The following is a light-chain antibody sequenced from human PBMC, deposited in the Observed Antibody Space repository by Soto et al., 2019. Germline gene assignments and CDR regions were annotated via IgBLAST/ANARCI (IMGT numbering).Light chain of an antibody. J-gene: IGKJ4*01. CDR3: QQRSNWPLT. CDR1: QSVRNY. CDR2: DAS. Sequence: EIVLTQSPPTLSLSPGERATLSCRASQSVRNYFAWYQQRPGQAPRLLIYDASNRATGIPARFSGSESGTDFTLTISSLEAEDFAVYCCQQRSNWPLTFGGGTKVEIK. V-gene: IGKV3-11*01.